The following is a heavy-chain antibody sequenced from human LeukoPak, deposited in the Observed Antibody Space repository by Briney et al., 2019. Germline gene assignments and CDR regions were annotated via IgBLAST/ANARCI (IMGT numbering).Heavy chain of an antibody. D-gene: IGHD3-9*01. V-gene: IGHV3-64D*06. Sequence: GGSLRLSCSASGFIFTTYTMYWVRQAPGKGLEFVSVVNGNGDTTYYTDSVKGRFTMSRDNSKNTLYLQMSSLRAEDTAVYYCVGDQVDDTGYLRWGQGTRVTVS. J-gene: IGHJ4*02. CDR2: VNGNGDTT. CDR1: GFIFTTYT. CDR3: VGDQVDDTGYLR.